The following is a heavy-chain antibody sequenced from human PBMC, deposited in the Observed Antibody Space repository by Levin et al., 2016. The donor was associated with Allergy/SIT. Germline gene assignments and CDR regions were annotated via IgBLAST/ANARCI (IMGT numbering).Heavy chain of an antibody. D-gene: IGHD3-22*01. Sequence: WIRQPPGKGLEWIGYIYYSGSTYYNPSLKSRVTISVDTSKNQFSLKLSSVTAADTAVYYCARGGRIVVALDWFDPWGQGTLVTVSS. J-gene: IGHJ5*02. CDR3: ARGGRIVVALDWFDP. CDR2: IYYSGST. V-gene: IGHV4-31*02.